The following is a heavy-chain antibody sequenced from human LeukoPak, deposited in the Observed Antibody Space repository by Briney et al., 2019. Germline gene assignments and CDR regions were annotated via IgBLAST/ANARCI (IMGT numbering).Heavy chain of an antibody. CDR3: ARFSPRALGNYFDY. J-gene: IGHJ4*02. Sequence: SETLSLTCAVSGGSISSGSYSWSWVRQPPGKGLEWLGYIYHRGRTYYNPSLKSRVTMSLNRPNNQFSLNLRSVDVADPAGYSCARFSPRALGNYFDYWGQGTLVTVSS. CDR2: IYHRGRT. D-gene: IGHD3-16*01. V-gene: IGHV4-30-2*01. CDR1: GGSISSGSYS.